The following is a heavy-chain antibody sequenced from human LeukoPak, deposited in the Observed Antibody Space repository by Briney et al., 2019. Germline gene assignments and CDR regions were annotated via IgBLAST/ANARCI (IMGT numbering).Heavy chain of an antibody. D-gene: IGHD6-19*01. Sequence: PSETLSLTCTVSGGSISSSSYYWGWIRQPPGKGLEWIGSIYYSGSTYYNPSLKSRVTIPVDTSKNQFSLKLSSVTAADTAVYYCASHLGYSSGMRYWGQGTLVTVSS. V-gene: IGHV4-39*01. J-gene: IGHJ4*02. CDR1: GGSISSSSYY. CDR3: ASHLGYSSGMRY. CDR2: IYYSGST.